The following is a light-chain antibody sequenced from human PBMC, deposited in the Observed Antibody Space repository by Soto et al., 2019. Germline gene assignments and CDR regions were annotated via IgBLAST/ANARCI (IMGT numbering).Light chain of an antibody. CDR3: QQSYRLPLT. Sequence: DIQMTQSPSSLSAFVGDSVTITCHASQRISTFLNWYHQKPGKAPKLLIYSASYLQSGVPSNFSGSGSGIDFTLSIVTLQPEDFGTYFCQQSYRLPLTFGGGTKVEI. V-gene: IGKV1-39*01. J-gene: IGKJ4*01. CDR1: QRISTF. CDR2: SAS.